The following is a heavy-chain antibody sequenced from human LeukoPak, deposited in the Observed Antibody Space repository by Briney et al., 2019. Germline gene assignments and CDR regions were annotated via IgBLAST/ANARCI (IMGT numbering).Heavy chain of an antibody. J-gene: IGHJ5*02. CDR1: GGSISRYY. CDR3: ATIVSSWFDP. V-gene: IGHV4-59*01. D-gene: IGHD2/OR15-2a*01. Sequence: SETLSLTCTVSGGSISRYYWSWIRQPPGKGLEWIGYIYYSGSTNYNPSLKSRVTISVDTSKTQFSLKLSSVTAADTAVYYCATIVSSWFDPWGQGTLVTVSS. CDR2: IYYSGST.